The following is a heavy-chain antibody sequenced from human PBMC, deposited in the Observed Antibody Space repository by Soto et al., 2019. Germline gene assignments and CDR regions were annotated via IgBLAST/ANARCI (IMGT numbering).Heavy chain of an antibody. CDR3: ANEPASITIFGVVTKTGGGYGLNGHY. J-gene: IGHJ4*02. V-gene: IGHV3-23*01. CDR2: ISGSGGST. CDR1: GFPFSSYA. Sequence: GGSLRLSCAASGFPFSSYAMSWVRQAPGKGLEWVSGISGSGGSTYYADSVKGRFTISRDNSKNTLYLQMNSLRAEDTAVYYCANEPASITIFGVVTKTGGGYGLNGHYWGQGTLVTVSS. D-gene: IGHD3-3*01.